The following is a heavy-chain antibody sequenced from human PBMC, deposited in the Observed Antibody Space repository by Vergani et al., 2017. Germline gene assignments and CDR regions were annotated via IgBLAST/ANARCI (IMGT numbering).Heavy chain of an antibody. CDR2: IIPILGIA. Sequence: QVQLVQSGAEVKKPGSSVKVSCKASGGTFSSYAISWVRQAPGQGLEWMGGIIPILGIANYARKFQGRVTITADKSTSAAYMELSSLRSEDTAVYYCAGEGRGLGDQGTTGYYGMDVWGQGTTVTVSS. CDR3: AGEGRGLGDQGTTGYYGMDV. CDR1: GGTFSSYA. D-gene: IGHD3-10*01. J-gene: IGHJ6*02. V-gene: IGHV1-69*04.